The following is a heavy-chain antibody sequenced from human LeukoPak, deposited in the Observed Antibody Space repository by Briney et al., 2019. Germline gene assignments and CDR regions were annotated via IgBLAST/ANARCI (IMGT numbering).Heavy chain of an antibody. J-gene: IGHJ4*02. CDR2: ISQSGST. Sequence: PSETLSLTCAVSGYSINSGYYWGWIRQPPGKGLEWIGSISQSGSTYYRASLKSRVTISVDTSKNQFYLKLRSVTAADTAVYYCARHTYCLGGSCYVDNWGQGTLVTVSS. CDR1: GYSINSGYY. V-gene: IGHV4-38-2*01. CDR3: ARHTYCLGGSCYVDN. D-gene: IGHD2-15*01.